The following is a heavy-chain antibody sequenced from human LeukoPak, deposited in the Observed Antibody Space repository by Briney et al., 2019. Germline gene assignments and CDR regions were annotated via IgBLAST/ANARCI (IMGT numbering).Heavy chain of an antibody. CDR3: ARDTYYYD. J-gene: IGHJ4*02. Sequence: SETLSLTCTVSGYSISSGYYWGWIRQPPGKGLEWIGSIYHSGSTYYNPSLKSRVTISVDTSKNRFSLKLSSVTAADTAVYYCARDTYYYDWGQGTLVTVSS. V-gene: IGHV4-38-2*02. CDR1: GYSISSGYY. CDR2: IYHSGST. D-gene: IGHD3-22*01.